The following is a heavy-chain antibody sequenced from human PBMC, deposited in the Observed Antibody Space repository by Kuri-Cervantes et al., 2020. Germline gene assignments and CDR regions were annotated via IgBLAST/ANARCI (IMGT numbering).Heavy chain of an antibody. J-gene: IGHJ3*02. CDR2: INSDGSST. CDR3: ARDPGYSGYVGAFDI. CDR1: GFTFSSYE. V-gene: IGHV3-74*01. D-gene: IGHD5-12*01. Sequence: GESLKISCAASGFTFSSYEMNWVRQAPGKGLVWVSRINSDGSSTSYADSVKGRFTISRDNAKNTLYLQMNSLRAEDTAVYYCARDPGYSGYVGAFDIWGQGKMVTVSS.